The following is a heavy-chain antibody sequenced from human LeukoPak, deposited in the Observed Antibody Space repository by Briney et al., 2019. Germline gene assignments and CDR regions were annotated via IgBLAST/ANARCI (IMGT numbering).Heavy chain of an antibody. V-gene: IGHV1-8*01. CDR2: MNPNSGNT. CDR3: TRGPGGY. D-gene: IGHD1-14*01. Sequence: ASMKVSCTASGYTFTSYDINWMRQATGQRLEWMGWMNPNSGNTGYAQKFQGRVIMTRNTSISTAYMQLSSLRSEDTAVYYCTRGPGGYWGKGTLVTVSS. CDR1: GYTFTSYD. J-gene: IGHJ4*02.